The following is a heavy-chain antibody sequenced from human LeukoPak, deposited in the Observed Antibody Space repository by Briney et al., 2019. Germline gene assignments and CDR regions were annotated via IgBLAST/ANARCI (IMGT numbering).Heavy chain of an antibody. CDR1: GFTFSSYW. CDR2: ISGTGGST. CDR3: TKGVQWAVPGSCLDS. D-gene: IGHD6-19*01. J-gene: IGHJ4*02. Sequence: PGGSLRLSCAASGFTFSSYWMHWVRQAPGKGLEWVSGISGTGGSTFYADSVKGRFRISRDNSKNTLYLQMNGLRVDDTAVYYCTKGVQWAVPGSCLDSWGLGTLVTVSS. V-gene: IGHV3-23*01.